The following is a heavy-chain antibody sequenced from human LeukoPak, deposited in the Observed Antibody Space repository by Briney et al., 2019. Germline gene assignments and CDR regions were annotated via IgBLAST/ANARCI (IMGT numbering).Heavy chain of an antibody. J-gene: IGHJ4*02. CDR1: GXSISSSY. CDR3: ARHRNFFDY. D-gene: IGHD2/OR15-2a*01. CDR2: IYYSGNT. V-gene: IGHV4-59*01. Sequence: SETLSLTCTVSGXSISSSYWSWIRQPPGKGLEWIGYIYYSGNTNYNPSLKSRVTISVDTSRNRFSLKLSSVTAADTAVYYCARHRNFFDYWGQGILVTVSS.